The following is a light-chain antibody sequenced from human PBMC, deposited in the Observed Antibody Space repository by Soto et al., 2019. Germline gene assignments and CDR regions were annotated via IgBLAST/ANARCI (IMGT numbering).Light chain of an antibody. CDR2: EVT. J-gene: IGLJ1*01. CDR1: SSDVGYYNF. CDR3: CSFAACSTFG. Sequence: QSALTQPASVSGSPGQSITVSCTGTSSDVGYYNFVSWYQQHPGKAPKLIIYEVTKRPSGVSNRFSGSKSGNTASLTISGPQAEDEADYYCCSFAACSTFGFGTGTKVTVL. V-gene: IGLV2-23*02.